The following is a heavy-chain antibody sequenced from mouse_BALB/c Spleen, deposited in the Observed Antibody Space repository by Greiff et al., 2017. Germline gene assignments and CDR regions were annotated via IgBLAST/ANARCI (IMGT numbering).Heavy chain of an antibody. CDR3: ARSGATVVATNAMDY. Sequence: VQLKESGPELVKPGASVKVSCKASGYSFTDYNMYWVKQSHGKSLEWIGYIDPYNGGTSYNQKFKGKATLTVDKSSSTAFMHLNSLTSEDSAVYYCARSGATVVATNAMDYWGQGTSVTVSS. J-gene: IGHJ4*01. CDR2: IDPYNGGT. CDR1: GYSFTDYN. D-gene: IGHD1-1*01. V-gene: IGHV1S135*01.